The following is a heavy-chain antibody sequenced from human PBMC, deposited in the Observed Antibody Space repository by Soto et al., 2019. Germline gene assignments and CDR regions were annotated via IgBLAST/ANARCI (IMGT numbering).Heavy chain of an antibody. V-gene: IGHV4-39*01. J-gene: IGHJ4*02. CDR2: IHHSGST. CDR3: ARLDY. Sequence: AETLSLTCTVSGGSIGSSNFYWGWIRQPPGKGLEWIGGIHHSGSTYYNPSLESRVTISVDTSKNQFSLKLRSVTASDTAVYYCARLDYWGPGTLVTVSS. CDR1: GGSIGSSNFY.